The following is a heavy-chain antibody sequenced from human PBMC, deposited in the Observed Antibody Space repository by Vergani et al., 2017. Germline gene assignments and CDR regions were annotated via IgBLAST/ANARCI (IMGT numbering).Heavy chain of an antibody. CDR1: GYTFTSYD. D-gene: IGHD2-15*01. Sequence: QVQLVQSGAEVKKPGASVKVSCKASGYTFTSYDINWVRQATGQGLEWMGWMNPNSGNTGYAQKFQGRVTMTRNTSISTAYMELSSLRSEDTAVYYCARGELGYCSGGSCYEGYYYYGMDVRGQGTTVTVSS. CDR3: ARGELGYCSGGSCYEGYYYYGMDV. CDR2: MNPNSGNT. J-gene: IGHJ6*02. V-gene: IGHV1-8*01.